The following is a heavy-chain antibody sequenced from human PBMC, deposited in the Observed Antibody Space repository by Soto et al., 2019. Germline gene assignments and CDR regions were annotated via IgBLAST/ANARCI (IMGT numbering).Heavy chain of an antibody. CDR2: ISYDGSNK. J-gene: IGHJ6*03. Sequence: QVQLEESGGGVVQPGRSLRLSCAASGFIFSSSAMHWVRQAPGKGLEWVAVISYDGSNKYYAGSVKGRFTISRDNSKNTLYLQVNSLRAQDTAVYYCAKDRPRPTHHYFFYYMDVWGKGTTVTVSS. CDR3: AKDRPRPTHHYFFYYMDV. CDR1: GFIFSSSA. V-gene: IGHV3-30*18.